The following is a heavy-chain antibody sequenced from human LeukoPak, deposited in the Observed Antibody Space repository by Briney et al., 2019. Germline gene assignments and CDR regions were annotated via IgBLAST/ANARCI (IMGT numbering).Heavy chain of an antibody. J-gene: IGHJ6*03. CDR2: ISGSGGST. D-gene: IGHD3-3*01. V-gene: IGHV3-23*01. CDR1: GFTFSSYA. Sequence: PGGSLRLSCAASGFTFSSYAMSWVRQAPGKGLEWVSAISGSGGSTYYADSVKGRFTISRDNSKNTLYLQMNSLRAEDTAVYYCAAQEYYDFWSGYFGYYYMDVWGKGTTVTVSS. CDR3: AAQEYYDFWSGYFGYYYMDV.